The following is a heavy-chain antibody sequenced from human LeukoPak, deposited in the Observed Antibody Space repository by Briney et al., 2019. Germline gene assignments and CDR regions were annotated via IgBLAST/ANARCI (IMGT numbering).Heavy chain of an antibody. D-gene: IGHD5-18*01. Sequence: SQTLSLTCTVSGGSISSGGYYWSWIRQHPGKGLEWIGYIYYSGSTYYNPSLKSRVTISVDTSKNQFSLKLSSVTAADTAVYYCASSPVDTAIGWYFDLWGRGTLVTASS. V-gene: IGHV4-31*03. CDR1: GGSISSGGYY. CDR3: ASSPVDTAIGWYFDL. J-gene: IGHJ2*01. CDR2: IYYSGST.